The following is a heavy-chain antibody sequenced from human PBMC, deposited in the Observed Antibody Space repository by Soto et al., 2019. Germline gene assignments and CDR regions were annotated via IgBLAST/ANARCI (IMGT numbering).Heavy chain of an antibody. CDR1: GFTVSSNY. CDR3: ARVRMGVRFLEWLFDAFDI. J-gene: IGHJ3*02. V-gene: IGHV3-66*01. CDR2: IYSGGST. Sequence: EVQLVESGGGLVQPGGSLRLSCAASGFTVSSNYMSWVRQAPGKGLEWVSVIYSGGSTYYADSVKGRFTISRDNSKNTLYLQMNSLRAEDTAVYYCARVRMGVRFLEWLFDAFDIWGQGTMVTVSS. D-gene: IGHD3-3*01.